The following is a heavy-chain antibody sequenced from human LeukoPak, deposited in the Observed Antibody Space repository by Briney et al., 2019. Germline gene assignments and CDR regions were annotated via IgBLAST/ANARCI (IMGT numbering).Heavy chain of an antibody. Sequence: SQTLSLTCAISGDSVSSNSVTWNWIRQSPSRGLEWLGRTYYRSTWYNDYAVSVRGRITVNPDTSKNQFSLHLNSVTPEDTAVYYCVRDLGGRSGHWGQGTLVTVSS. CDR2: TYYRSTWYN. CDR3: VRDLGGRSGH. CDR1: GDSVSSNSVT. D-gene: IGHD1-26*01. V-gene: IGHV6-1*01. J-gene: IGHJ4*02.